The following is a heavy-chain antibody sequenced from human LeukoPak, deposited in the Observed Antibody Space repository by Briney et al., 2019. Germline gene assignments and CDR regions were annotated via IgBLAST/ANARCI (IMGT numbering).Heavy chain of an antibody. CDR1: GFTFSSYS. V-gene: IGHV3-21*01. Sequence: GGSLRLSCAAFGFTFSSYSMNWVRQAPGKGLEWVSSISSSSSYIYYADSVKGRFTISRDNAKNSLYLQMDSLRAEDTAVYYCARDRREDYGDYVYIWGQGTMVIVSS. J-gene: IGHJ3*02. CDR2: ISSSSSYI. CDR3: ARDRREDYGDYVYI. D-gene: IGHD4-17*01.